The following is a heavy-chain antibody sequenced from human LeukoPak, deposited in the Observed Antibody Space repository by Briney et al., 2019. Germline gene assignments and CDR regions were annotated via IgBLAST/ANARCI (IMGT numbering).Heavy chain of an antibody. Sequence: SETLSFTCTVSGGSISSDAYRWGWIRQPPGKGLEWIGNIYYSGYTYYNPSLKSRVTISVDTSKDQLSLKLTSVTAADTAVYYCARLDWGSGGSGSFDYWGQGTLVTVCS. CDR1: GGSISSDAYR. D-gene: IGHD7-27*01. J-gene: IGHJ4*02. CDR2: IYYSGYT. V-gene: IGHV4-39*01. CDR3: ARLDWGSGGSGSFDY.